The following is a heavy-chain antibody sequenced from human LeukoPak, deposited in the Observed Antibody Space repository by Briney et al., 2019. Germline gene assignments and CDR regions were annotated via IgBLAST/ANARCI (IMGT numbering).Heavy chain of an antibody. Sequence: TGGSLRLSCAASGFTFSSYAMHWVRQAPGKGLEWVAVISYDGSNKYYADSVKGRFTISRDNSKNTLYLQMNSLRAEDTAVYYCARDSNARYGSGSSFDYWGQGILVTVSS. CDR2: ISYDGSNK. D-gene: IGHD3-10*01. V-gene: IGHV3-30*04. CDR1: GFTFSSYA. J-gene: IGHJ4*02. CDR3: ARDSNARYGSGSSFDY.